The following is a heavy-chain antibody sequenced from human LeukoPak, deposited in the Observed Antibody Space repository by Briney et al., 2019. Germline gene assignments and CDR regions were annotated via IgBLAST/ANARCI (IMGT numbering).Heavy chain of an antibody. V-gene: IGHV4-61*02. CDR3: ARDRGTVISDY. CDR1: GGSINSGSYY. J-gene: IGHJ4*02. Sequence: SETLSLTCTVSGGSINSGSYYWSWIRQPAGKGLEWIGRIYTSGSTNYNPSPKSRVTISVDTSKNQFSLKLGSVTAADTAVYYCARDRGTVISDYWGQGTLVTVSS. CDR2: IYTSGST. D-gene: IGHD4-17*01.